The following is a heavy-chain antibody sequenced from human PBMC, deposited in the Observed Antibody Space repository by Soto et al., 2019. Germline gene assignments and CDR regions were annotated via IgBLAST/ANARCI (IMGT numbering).Heavy chain of an antibody. D-gene: IGHD3-10*01. V-gene: IGHV3-21*06. CDR1: GFNFITYS. Sequence: GGSLRLSCAASGFNFITYSWSWVRQAPGKELEWVSSMRRRCTYRNYAHSMKGRFTTSRDNAQNSLFLQMNSLRAEDTAISYCVRDVLDYYANARLYFDSWGQGTLVTVSS. CDR3: VRDVLDYYANARLYFDS. J-gene: IGHJ4*02. CDR2: MRRRCTYR.